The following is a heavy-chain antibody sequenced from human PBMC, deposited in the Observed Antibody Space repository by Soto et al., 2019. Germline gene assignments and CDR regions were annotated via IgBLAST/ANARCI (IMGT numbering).Heavy chain of an antibody. V-gene: IGHV1-69*13. CDR3: ASHGGGYAPRKFTQHYYYYGMDV. Sequence: SVKVSCKSSGGTFSSYAISWVRQAPGQGLEWMGGIIPIFGTANYAQKFQGRVTITADESTSTAYMELSSLRSEDTAVYYCASHGGGYAPRKFTQHYYYYGMDVWGQGTTVTVSS. J-gene: IGHJ6*02. CDR1: GGTFSSYA. D-gene: IGHD5-12*01. CDR2: IIPIFGTA.